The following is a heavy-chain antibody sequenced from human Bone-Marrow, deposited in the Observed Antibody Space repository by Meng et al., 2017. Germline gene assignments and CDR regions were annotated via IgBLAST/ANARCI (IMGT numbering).Heavy chain of an antibody. J-gene: IGHJ5*02. CDR1: GFTFSSYA. V-gene: IGHV3-30*04. Sequence: GESLKISCAASGFTFSSYAMHWVRQAPGKGLEWVAVISYDGSNKYYADSVKGRFTISRDNSKNTLYLQMNSLRAEDTAVYYCARVRIFLAAAGIWFDPWGQGTLVTVSS. CDR3: ARVRIFLAAAGIWFDP. D-gene: IGHD6-13*01. CDR2: ISYDGSNK.